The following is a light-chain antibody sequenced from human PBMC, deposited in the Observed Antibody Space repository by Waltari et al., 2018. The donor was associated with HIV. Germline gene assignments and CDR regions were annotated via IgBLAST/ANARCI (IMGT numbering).Light chain of an antibody. V-gene: IGKV1-5*03. CDR2: TAS. CDR3: QQYNSYSYT. J-gene: IGKJ2*01. Sequence: DIQMTQSPSTLSASVGVRVTITCRASQSIGNWLAWYQQKAGKAPKLLIYTASSLESGVPSRFSGSGSGTEFTLTINSLQPDDFATYYCQQYNSYSYTFGQGTNLESK. CDR1: QSIGNW.